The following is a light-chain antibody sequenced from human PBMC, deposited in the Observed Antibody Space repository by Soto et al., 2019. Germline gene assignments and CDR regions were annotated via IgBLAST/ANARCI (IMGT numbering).Light chain of an antibody. CDR3: QQRSNWPT. V-gene: IGKV3-11*01. J-gene: IGKJ4*01. Sequence: EIVLTQSPATLSLSPGERATLSCRASQSVSSYLAWYQQKPGQAPRLLIYDASNRATGIPARFSGSGSGTDFTLTFSSLEPEDFAVYYCQQRSNWPTFGGGTKVDIK. CDR2: DAS. CDR1: QSVSSY.